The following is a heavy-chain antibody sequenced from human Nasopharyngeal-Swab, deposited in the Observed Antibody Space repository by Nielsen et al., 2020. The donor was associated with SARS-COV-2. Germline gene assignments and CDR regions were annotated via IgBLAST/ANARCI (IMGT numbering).Heavy chain of an antibody. Sequence: SETLSLTCTVSGGSVSSGSYYWSWIRQPPGKGLEWIGYIYYSGSTNYNPSLKSRVTISVDTSKNQFSLKLSSVTAADTAAYYCARVVRIRFLEWSRYYGMDVWGQGTTVTVSS. CDR2: IYYSGST. V-gene: IGHV4-61*01. CDR1: GGSVSSGSYY. D-gene: IGHD3-3*01. J-gene: IGHJ6*02. CDR3: ARVVRIRFLEWSRYYGMDV.